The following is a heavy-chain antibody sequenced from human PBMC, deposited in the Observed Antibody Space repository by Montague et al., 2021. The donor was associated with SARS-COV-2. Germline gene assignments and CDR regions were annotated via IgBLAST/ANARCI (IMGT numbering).Heavy chain of an antibody. Sequence: SETLSLTCTVSGGSISSYYWSWIRQPPGKGLEWIGYIYTSGSTNYNPSLKSRVTISVDTSKNQFSLKLSSVTAADTAVYYCAREEGITIFGVVILYYFDYGGQGTLVTVSS. V-gene: IGHV4-4*08. CDR1: GGSISSYY. D-gene: IGHD3-3*01. CDR3: AREEGITIFGVVILYYFDY. J-gene: IGHJ4*02. CDR2: IYTSGST.